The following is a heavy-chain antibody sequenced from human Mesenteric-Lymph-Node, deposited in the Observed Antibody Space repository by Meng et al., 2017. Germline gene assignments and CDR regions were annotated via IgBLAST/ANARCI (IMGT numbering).Heavy chain of an antibody. J-gene: IGHJ4*02. Sequence: GGSLRLSCKGSGYSFTSYWIGWVRQMPGKGLEWMGIIYPGDSDTRYSPSFQGQVTISADKSISTAYLQWSSLKASDTAMYYCARRKATYDSSGYFFDYWGQGTLVTVSS. CDR3: ARRKATYDSSGYFFDY. CDR1: GYSFTSYW. V-gene: IGHV5-51*01. CDR2: IYPGDSDT. D-gene: IGHD3-22*01.